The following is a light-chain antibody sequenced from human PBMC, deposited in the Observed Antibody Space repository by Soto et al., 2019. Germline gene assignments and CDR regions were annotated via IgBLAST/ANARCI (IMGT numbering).Light chain of an antibody. V-gene: IGKV3-15*01. J-gene: IGKJ2*02. CDR3: HQYNNWPPGT. Sequence: EIVMTQSPVTLSLSPGERATLSCRASQSVSSSLAWYQHKPGQAPRLLIYGASPRATGIPARFSGSGSGTEFTLTVSSLQAEDFAVYYCHQYNNWPPGTFGQGTNLEIK. CDR1: QSVSSS. CDR2: GAS.